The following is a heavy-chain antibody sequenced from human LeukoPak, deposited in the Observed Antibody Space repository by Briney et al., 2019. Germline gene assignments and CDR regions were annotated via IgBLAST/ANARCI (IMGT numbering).Heavy chain of an antibody. CDR1: GGSITSYY. D-gene: IGHD1-14*01. CDR2: VSDGGRT. V-gene: IGHV4-59*01. J-gene: IGHJ4*02. Sequence: SETLSLTCSVSGGSITSYYWSWIRQPPRKGLEWIGHVSDGGRTNYSPSLRSRVSISVDTSKNQFSLKLNSVTAADTAVYFCARASTTFDDWGQGTLVTVSS. CDR3: ARASTTFDD.